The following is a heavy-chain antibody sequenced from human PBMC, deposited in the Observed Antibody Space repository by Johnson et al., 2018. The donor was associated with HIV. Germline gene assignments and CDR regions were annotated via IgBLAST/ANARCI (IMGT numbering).Heavy chain of an antibody. Sequence: QVQLVESGGGVVHPGRSLRLSCAASGFTFSSYAMHWVRQAPGKGLEWVAVISYDGSNKYSADSVKGRFTISRDNSKNTLYLQMNSLRAEDTAVYYCAREGAAAGPTDAFDIWGQGTMVTVSS. CDR1: GFTFSSYA. D-gene: IGHD6-13*01. V-gene: IGHV3-30-3*01. J-gene: IGHJ3*02. CDR2: ISYDGSNK. CDR3: AREGAAAGPTDAFDI.